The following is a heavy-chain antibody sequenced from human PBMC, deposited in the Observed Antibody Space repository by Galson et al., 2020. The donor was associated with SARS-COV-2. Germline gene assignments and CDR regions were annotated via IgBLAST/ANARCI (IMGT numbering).Heavy chain of an antibody. CDR2: ISHDGSNK. D-gene: IGHD6-6*01. V-gene: IGHV3-30*18. CDR3: AKVASIAARFFDY. J-gene: IGHJ4*02. Sequence: GESLKITCAASGFSFSRYGMHWVRQAPGKGLEWVAVISHDGSNKYYADSVKGRFTISRDNSKNTLYLQMNSLRVEDTAVYYCAKVASIAARFFDYWGQGTLVTVSS. CDR1: GFSFSRYG.